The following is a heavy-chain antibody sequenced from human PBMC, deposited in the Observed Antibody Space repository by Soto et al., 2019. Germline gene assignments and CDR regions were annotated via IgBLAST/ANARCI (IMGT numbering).Heavy chain of an antibody. CDR3: ARTYSSSYSRYPVYYGMAV. V-gene: IGHV4-59*01. Sequence: QVQLQESGPGLMKPSETLSLTCTVSGDSISSYFWSWIRQPPGKGLEWIGCVYHSGSTNYSPSLKRRVSISVDTSKNQFSLRLTSVTAADTAVYYCARTYSSSYSRYPVYYGMAVWGQGTTVTVSS. D-gene: IGHD3-22*01. J-gene: IGHJ6*02. CDR2: VYHSGST. CDR1: GDSISSYF.